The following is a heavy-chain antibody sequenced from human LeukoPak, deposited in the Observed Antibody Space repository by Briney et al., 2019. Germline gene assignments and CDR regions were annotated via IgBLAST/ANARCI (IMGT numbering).Heavy chain of an antibody. V-gene: IGHV3-23*01. D-gene: IGHD6-13*01. Sequence: GGSLRLSCAASGFTFSSYAMSWVRQAPGKGLEWVSAISGSGGSTYYADSVKGRFTISRDNAKHSLYLQMNSLRAEDSAMYYCARTRYSSSWFDAFDIWGQGTMVTVSS. J-gene: IGHJ3*02. CDR3: ARTRYSSSWFDAFDI. CDR2: ISGSGGST. CDR1: GFTFSSYA.